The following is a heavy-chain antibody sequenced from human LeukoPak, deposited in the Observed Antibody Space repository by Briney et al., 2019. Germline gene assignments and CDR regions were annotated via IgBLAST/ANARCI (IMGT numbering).Heavy chain of an antibody. CDR3: ARGGYSGYEPTTYYYYGMDV. Sequence: ASVKVSCKASGGTFSSYAISWVRQAPGQGLEWMGIINPSGGSTSYAQKFQGRVTMTRDTSTSTVYMELSSLRSEDTAVYYCARGGYSGYEPTTYYYYGMDVWGQGTTVTVSS. CDR2: INPSGGST. D-gene: IGHD5-12*01. V-gene: IGHV1-46*01. J-gene: IGHJ6*02. CDR1: GGTFSSYA.